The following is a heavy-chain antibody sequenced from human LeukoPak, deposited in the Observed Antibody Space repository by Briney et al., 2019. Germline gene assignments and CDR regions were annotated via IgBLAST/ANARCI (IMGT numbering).Heavy chain of an antibody. CDR3: ARAFYDISTGLAYYFDY. CDR1: GFTFSSYS. J-gene: IGHJ4*02. Sequence: GGSLRLSCAASGFTFSSYSMNWVRQAPGKGLEWVSSISSSSSYINYADSVKGRFTISRDNAKNSLYLQMNSLRAEDTAVYYCARAFYDISTGLAYYFDYWGQGTLVTVSS. V-gene: IGHV3-21*01. D-gene: IGHD3-9*01. CDR2: ISSSSSYI.